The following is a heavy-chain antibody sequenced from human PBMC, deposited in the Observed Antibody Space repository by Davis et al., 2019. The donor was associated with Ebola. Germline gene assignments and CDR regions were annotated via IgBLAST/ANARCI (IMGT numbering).Heavy chain of an antibody. D-gene: IGHD7-27*01. V-gene: IGHV1-2*02. CDR1: GYTFSDYY. CDR3: ATNSGGIELWTYFEY. Sequence: ASVKVSCKTSGYTFSDYYIHWVRQAPGQGLEWMGWINPKNGATNYAQKFRGRVTVTRDTSVNTAYLQLSSLRPNDTAVYSCATNSGGIELWTYFEYWCQGTLVTVSS. CDR2: INPKNGAT. J-gene: IGHJ4*02.